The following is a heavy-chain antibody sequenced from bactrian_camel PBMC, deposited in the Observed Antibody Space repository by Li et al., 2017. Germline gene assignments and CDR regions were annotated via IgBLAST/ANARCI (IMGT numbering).Heavy chain of an antibody. CDR3: AAYLHTVVATTAALVPFGY. CDR2: IHPSGIRS. Sequence: VQLVESGGGLVQPGGSLKLSCAASGFAFSNYWMSWVRQAPGTGLEWVSDIHPSGIRSYYADSVRGRVTISRDNAKNTLYLQMDSLKTEDTAVYFCAAYLHTVVATTAALVPFGYWGQGTQVTVS. D-gene: IGHD2*01. V-gene: IGHV3S1*01. CDR1: GFAFSNYW. J-gene: IGHJ6*01.